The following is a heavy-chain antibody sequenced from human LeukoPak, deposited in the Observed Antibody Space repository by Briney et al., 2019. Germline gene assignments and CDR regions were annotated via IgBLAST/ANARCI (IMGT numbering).Heavy chain of an antibody. V-gene: IGHV3-30*18. Sequence: PGGSLRLSCTASGFTFSSYGIHWVRQAPGEGLEWVAVMSYDGSSKYYADSVKGRFTISRDNSKNTLHLQMNSLRAEDTAVYYCAKDGGSYLNWIDPWGQGTLVTVSS. J-gene: IGHJ5*02. CDR1: GFTFSSYG. CDR2: MSYDGSSK. D-gene: IGHD1-26*01. CDR3: AKDGGSYLNWIDP.